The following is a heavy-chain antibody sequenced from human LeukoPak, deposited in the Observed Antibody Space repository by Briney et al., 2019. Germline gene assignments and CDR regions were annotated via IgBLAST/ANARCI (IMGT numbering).Heavy chain of an antibody. V-gene: IGHV3-23*01. D-gene: IGHD7-27*01. J-gene: IGHJ4*02. Sequence: GGSLRLSCAASGFTVSSNYMSWVRQAPGKGLEWVSYISGSSGIIDYADSVKGRFTVSRDNSKNTLFLQMNSLRAEDTAVYYCAKDGGLWVSAHWGDSWGRGTLVTVSS. CDR2: ISGSSGII. CDR1: GFTVSSNY. CDR3: AKDGGLWVSAHWGDS.